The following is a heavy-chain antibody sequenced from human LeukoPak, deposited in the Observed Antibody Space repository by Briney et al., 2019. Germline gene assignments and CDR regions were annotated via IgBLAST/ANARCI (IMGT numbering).Heavy chain of an antibody. CDR3: AKAFREFGTSSSYSSFDT. Sequence: GRSLRLSCAASGFTFSSFALSWVRQAPGKGLEWVSGVSYTRIATYYADSVKGRFTISRDDSQNILYLQMNGLRAEDTAVYFCAKAFREFGTSSSYSSFDTWGQGTMVTVSS. J-gene: IGHJ3*02. CDR1: GFTFSSFA. D-gene: IGHD5-18*01. V-gene: IGHV3-23*05. CDR2: VSYTRIAT.